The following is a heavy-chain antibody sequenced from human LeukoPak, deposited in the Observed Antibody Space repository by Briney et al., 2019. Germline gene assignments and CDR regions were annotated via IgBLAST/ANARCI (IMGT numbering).Heavy chain of an antibody. CDR2: IYYSGST. CDR3: ASCDSSGYYYFF. CDR1: GGSISSGNYY. J-gene: IGHJ4*02. Sequence: PSETLSLTCTVSGGSISSGNYYWSWIRQPPGKGLEWIGYIYYSGSTYYNPSLKSPVTISVDTSKNQFSLKLSSVTAADTAVYYCASCDSSGYYYFFWGQGTLVTVSS. D-gene: IGHD3-22*01. V-gene: IGHV4-30-4*08.